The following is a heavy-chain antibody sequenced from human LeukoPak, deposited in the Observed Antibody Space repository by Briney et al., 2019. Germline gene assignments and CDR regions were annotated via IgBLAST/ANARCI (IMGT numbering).Heavy chain of an antibody. Sequence: GGSLRLSCAASGFTFDDYAMHWVRQAPGKGLEWVSGISWNSGSIGYADSAKGRFTISRDNAKNSLYLQMNSLRAEDTALYYCAKVHSGSNFGTGFGYAFDIWGQGTMVTVSS. CDR3: AKVHSGSNFGTGFGYAFDI. CDR2: ISWNSGSI. V-gene: IGHV3-9*01. J-gene: IGHJ3*02. CDR1: GFTFDDYA. D-gene: IGHD1-26*01.